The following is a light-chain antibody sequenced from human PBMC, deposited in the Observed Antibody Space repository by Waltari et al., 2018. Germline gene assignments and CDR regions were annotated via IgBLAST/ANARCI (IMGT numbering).Light chain of an antibody. Sequence: EIVLTQSPGTLSLSPGERATLSCRASQSLSRTYLAWYHQRPGQPPRLLIYGASNRAAGVPDRFSGGGYGTDFTLTISRLEPEDFALYYCQQYVSSPWTFGQGTKVEIK. J-gene: IGKJ1*01. V-gene: IGKV3-20*01. CDR3: QQYVSSPWT. CDR2: GAS. CDR1: QSLSRTY.